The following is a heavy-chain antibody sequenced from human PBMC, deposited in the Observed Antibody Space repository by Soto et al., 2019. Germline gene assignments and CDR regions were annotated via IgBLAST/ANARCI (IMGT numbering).Heavy chain of an antibody. J-gene: IGHJ4*02. V-gene: IGHV3-53*01. CDR3: ARSSSFFGTTTEGYFDY. Sequence: GGSLRLSCAASGFTVSSNYMSWVRQAPGKGLEWVSVIYSGGSTYYADSVKGRFTISRDNSKNTLYLQMNSLRAEDTAVYYCARSSSFFGTTTEGYFDYWGQGTLVTVSS. D-gene: IGHD1-7*01. CDR1: GFTVSSNY. CDR2: IYSGGST.